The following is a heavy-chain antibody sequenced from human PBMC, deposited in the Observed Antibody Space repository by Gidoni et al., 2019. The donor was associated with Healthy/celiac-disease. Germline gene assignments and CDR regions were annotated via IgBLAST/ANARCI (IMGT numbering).Heavy chain of an antibody. V-gene: IGHV3-48*02. CDR3: ARVRNWGERIDY. Sequence: EVQLVESGGGLVQPGGSLRLSFAASGFTFSSYSMNWVRQAPGKGLEWVSYISSSSSTIYYAESVKGRFTISRDNAKNSLYLQMNSLRDEGTAVYYCARVRNWGERIDYWGQGTLVTVSS. D-gene: IGHD7-27*01. CDR2: ISSSSSTI. CDR1: GFTFSSYS. J-gene: IGHJ4*02.